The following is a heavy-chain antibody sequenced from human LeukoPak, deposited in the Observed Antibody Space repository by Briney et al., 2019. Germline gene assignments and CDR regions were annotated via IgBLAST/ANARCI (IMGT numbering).Heavy chain of an antibody. CDR2: VNHSGIT. CDR3: ASSTDYDFLGGP. D-gene: IGHD3-3*01. CDR1: GESFSDSY. Sequence: SETLSLTCAVYGESFSDSYWIWIRQPPGKGLEGIGEVNHSGITSYIPSLKSRLTISVDTSKNQFSLKVNSVTAADTAVYYCASSTDYDFLGGPWAQGILVTVSS. J-gene: IGHJ4*02. V-gene: IGHV4-34*01.